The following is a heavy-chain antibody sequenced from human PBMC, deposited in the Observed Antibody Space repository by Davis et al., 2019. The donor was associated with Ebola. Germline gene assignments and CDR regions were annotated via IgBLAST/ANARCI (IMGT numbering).Heavy chain of an antibody. CDR1: GGSISSSNR. V-gene: IGHV4-4*02. D-gene: IGHD2-15*01. J-gene: IGHJ4*02. CDR3: ARQGCSGGRCHFPFDY. Sequence: MPSQTLSPTCALSGGSISSSNRWPWVRQPPVKGLAWIREFYHSGSTNYNPSLKSRVSITVDKSKNQFSLKLSSVTAADTAVYYCARQGCSGGRCHFPFDYWGQGTLVTVSS. CDR2: FYHSGST.